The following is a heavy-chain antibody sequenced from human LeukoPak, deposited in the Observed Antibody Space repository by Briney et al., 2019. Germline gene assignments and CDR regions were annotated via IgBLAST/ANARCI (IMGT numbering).Heavy chain of an antibody. CDR3: ARVAFLGSHFDY. J-gene: IGHJ4*02. V-gene: IGHV1-46*01. CDR2: ISPSGGST. CDR1: GYTFTSNY. Sequence: ASVKVSCKAFGYTFTSNYMHWVRQAPGQGPEWMGVISPSGGSTTYAQKFQGRVTLTRDMSTSTDYLELSSLRSEDTAVYYCARVAFLGSHFDYWGQGTLVTVSS. D-gene: IGHD1-26*01.